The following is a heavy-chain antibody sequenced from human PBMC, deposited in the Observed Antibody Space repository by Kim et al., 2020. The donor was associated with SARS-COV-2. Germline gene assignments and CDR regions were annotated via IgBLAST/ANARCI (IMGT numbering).Heavy chain of an antibody. V-gene: IGHV3-23*01. Sequence: ADSVKGRFTISRDNSKNTLYLQMNSLRAEDTAVYYCAKDQHIQLAETADYWGQGTLVTVSS. D-gene: IGHD6-13*01. CDR3: AKDQHIQLAETADY. J-gene: IGHJ4*02.